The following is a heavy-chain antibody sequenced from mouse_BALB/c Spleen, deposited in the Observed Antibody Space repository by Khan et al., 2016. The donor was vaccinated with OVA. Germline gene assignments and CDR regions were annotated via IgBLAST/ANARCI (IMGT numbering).Heavy chain of an antibody. J-gene: IGHJ3*01. CDR2: INPSTGYT. D-gene: IGHD1-1*02. CDR1: GYSFTTYW. V-gene: IGHV1-7*01. CDR3: ARRELWWMFAY. Sequence: QVQLQQSGAERAKPGASVKMSCKASGYSFTTYWMHWVKQRPGQGLKWIGYINPSTGYTEYNQKFKDKATLTTDKSSRKADRQLRSLTYEDYAVYYCARRELWWMFAYWGKGTLVTVS.